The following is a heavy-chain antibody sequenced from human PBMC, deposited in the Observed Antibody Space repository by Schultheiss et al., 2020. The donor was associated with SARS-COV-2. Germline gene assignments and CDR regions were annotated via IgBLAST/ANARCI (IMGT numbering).Heavy chain of an antibody. Sequence: SETLSLTCAVYGGSISSYYWSWIRQPPGKGLEWIGYIYYSGSTNYNPSLKSRVTISVDKSKNQFSLKLSSVTAADTAVYYCARDGGAAAAGARYYYYGMDVWGQGTTVTVSS. CDR1: GGSISSYY. J-gene: IGHJ6*02. D-gene: IGHD6-13*01. CDR2: IYYSGST. CDR3: ARDGGAAAAGARYYYYGMDV. V-gene: IGHV4-59*12.